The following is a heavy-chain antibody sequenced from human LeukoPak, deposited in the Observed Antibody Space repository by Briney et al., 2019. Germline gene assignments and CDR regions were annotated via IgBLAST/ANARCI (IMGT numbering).Heavy chain of an antibody. D-gene: IGHD6-13*01. V-gene: IGHV3-21*01. CDR3: ARVEGAAAFNP. CDR1: GGSFSGYY. CDR2: ISRSGTNI. Sequence: ETLSLTCAVYGGSFSGYYWSWVRQAPGKGLEWVSSISRSGTNIYYADSVKGRFTISRDKAKNSLYLQVNSLRAEDTAVYYCARVEGAAAFNPWGQGTLVTVSS. J-gene: IGHJ5*02.